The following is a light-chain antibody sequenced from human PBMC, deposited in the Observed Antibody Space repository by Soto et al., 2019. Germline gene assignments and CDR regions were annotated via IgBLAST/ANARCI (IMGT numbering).Light chain of an antibody. V-gene: IGLV2-14*01. CDR3: CSYTSDSTLGV. Sequence: QSALTQPASVSGSPGQSITISCTGTSSDVGGYNYVSWYQQHPGKAPKLMIYDVSNRPSGVSNRFSGSKSGNTASLTISGLQADDDADYYCCSYTSDSTLGVFGTGTKLTVL. CDR1: SSDVGGYNY. J-gene: IGLJ1*01. CDR2: DVS.